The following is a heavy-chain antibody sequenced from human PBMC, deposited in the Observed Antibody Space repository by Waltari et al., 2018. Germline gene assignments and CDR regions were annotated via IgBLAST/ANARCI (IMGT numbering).Heavy chain of an antibody. CDR3: ASWKGCSSTNCYTAWFDP. V-gene: IGHV4-38-2*01. J-gene: IGHJ5*02. Sequence: QVQLQESGPGLVKPSETLSLTCAVSGFSISSGYYWGWIRQPPGKGLEWIGSIYHSGNTYYNPSLKSRVTISVDTSKNQFSLKLSSVTAADTAVYYCASWKGCSSTNCYTAWFDPWGQGTLVTGSS. D-gene: IGHD2-2*01. CDR1: GFSISSGYY. CDR2: IYHSGNT.